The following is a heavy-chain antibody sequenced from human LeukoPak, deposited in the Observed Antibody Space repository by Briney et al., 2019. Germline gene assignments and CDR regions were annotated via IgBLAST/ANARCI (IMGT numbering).Heavy chain of an antibody. CDR3: ARPITTYYYDSSGPFEY. CDR1: GFTFITSA. Sequence: PGRSLRVSCAASGFTFITSAMHWVRQGPGKGLEWVAVISYDGVNIYYADSVKGRFTISRDNSKNTLYLQMHSLRAEDTAVYYCARPITTYYYDSSGPFEYWGQGTLVTVSS. J-gene: IGHJ4*02. D-gene: IGHD3-22*01. V-gene: IGHV3-30*04. CDR2: ISYDGVNI.